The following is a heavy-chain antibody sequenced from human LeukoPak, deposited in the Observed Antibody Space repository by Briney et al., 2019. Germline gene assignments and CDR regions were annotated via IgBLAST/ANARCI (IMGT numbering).Heavy chain of an antibody. CDR1: GYSFTTNW. Sequence: GESLKISCKTSGYSFTTNWIGWVRQLSGKGLEWMGIIYPRDSDTRYSPSFQGQVTISADKSINTAYLQWSSLKASDTAMYYCARQGPSDYWGQGTLVTVSS. J-gene: IGHJ4*02. CDR3: ARQGPSDY. CDR2: IYPRDSDT. V-gene: IGHV5-51*01.